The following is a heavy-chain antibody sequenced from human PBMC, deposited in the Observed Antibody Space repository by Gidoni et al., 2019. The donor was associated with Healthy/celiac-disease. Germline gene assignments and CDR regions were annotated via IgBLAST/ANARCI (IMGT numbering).Heavy chain of an antibody. J-gene: IGHJ4*02. D-gene: IGHD3-16*01. CDR3: ARDRGNYVWGSPSFDY. CDR2: ISSSSSYI. Sequence: EVQLVESGGGLVKPGGSLRLSRAASGFTFRSYSMNWVRQAPGKGLEWVSSISSSSSYIYYADSVKGRFTISRDNAKNSLYLQMNSLRAEDTAVYYCARDRGNYVWGSPSFDYWGQGTLVTVSS. CDR1: GFTFRSYS. V-gene: IGHV3-21*01.